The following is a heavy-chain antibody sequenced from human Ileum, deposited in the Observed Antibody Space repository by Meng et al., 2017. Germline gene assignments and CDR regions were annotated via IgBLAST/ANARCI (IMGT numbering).Heavy chain of an antibody. D-gene: IGHD2/OR15-2a*01. CDR3: ARGTTYCNAVKCAYDH. CDR2: ISSSGGSI. V-gene: IGHV3-11*01. J-gene: IGHJ1*01. CDR1: GFTFSDYF. Sequence: QVQLIQPGGGLVKPGGSLRPSCSASGFTFSDYFMSWIRHAPGEGLEWLSYISSSGGSIAYADSVKGRFTASRDNSKNALYLQMDSLRAKDTAVYYCARGTTYCNAVKCAYDHWGQGTLVTVSS.